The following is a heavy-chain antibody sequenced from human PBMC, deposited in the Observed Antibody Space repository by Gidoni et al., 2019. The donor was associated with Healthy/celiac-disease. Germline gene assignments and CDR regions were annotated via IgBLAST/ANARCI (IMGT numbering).Heavy chain of an antibody. CDR1: GGSFSGYY. Sequence: QVQLQQWGAGLLKPSETLSLTCAVYGGSFSGYYWSWIRQPPGKGLEWIGEINHSGSTNYNPSLKSRVTISVDTSKNQFSLKLSSVTAADTAVYYCARGGGIAVAGMSVTPVDYWGQGTLVTVSS. CDR3: ARGGGIAVAGMSVTPVDY. CDR2: INHSGST. D-gene: IGHD6-19*01. J-gene: IGHJ4*02. V-gene: IGHV4-34*01.